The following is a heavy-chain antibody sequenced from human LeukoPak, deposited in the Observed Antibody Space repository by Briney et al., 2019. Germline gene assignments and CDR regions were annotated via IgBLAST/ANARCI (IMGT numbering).Heavy chain of an antibody. D-gene: IGHD3-9*01. CDR1: GFTFSSYG. J-gene: IGHJ4*02. V-gene: IGHV3-30*03. CDR3: ASKAPDVLRYFDWSFDY. CDR2: ISYDGSNK. Sequence: GGSLRLSCAASGFTFSSYGMHWVRQAPGKGLEWVAVISYDGSNKYYADSVKGRFTISRDNSKNTLYLQMNSLRAEDTAVYYCASKAPDVLRYFDWSFDYWGQGTLVTVSS.